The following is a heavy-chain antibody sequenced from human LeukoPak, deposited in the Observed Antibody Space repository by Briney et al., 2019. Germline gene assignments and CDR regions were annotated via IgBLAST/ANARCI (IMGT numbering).Heavy chain of an antibody. J-gene: IGHJ4*02. CDR1: GSTFTAYY. D-gene: IGHD2-15*01. V-gene: IGHV1-2*02. Sequence: ASVKVSCKTSGSTFTAYYMHCVRQAPGQGLEWMGWINPNSDFTNFAQNFQGRVTMTSDTSISTAYMELSRLRSDDTAVYYCARAISAGSTITASDCWGQGTLVTVSS. CDR3: ARAISAGSTITASDC. CDR2: INPNSDFT.